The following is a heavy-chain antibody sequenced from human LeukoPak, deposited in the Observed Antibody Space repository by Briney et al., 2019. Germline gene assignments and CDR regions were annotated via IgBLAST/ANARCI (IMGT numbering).Heavy chain of an antibody. CDR1: GYTFTNYG. D-gene: IGHD3-22*01. CDR3: ARDARGGAYYDSSGYNIGY. V-gene: IGHV1-18*01. J-gene: IGHJ4*02. CDR2: ISAYNGNT. Sequence: GASVKVSCKASGYTFTNYGISWVRQAPGQGLEWMGWISAYNGNTNDAQKLQGRVTMTTGTSTSTAYMDPRSLRSDDTAIYYCARDARGGAYYDSSGYNIGYWGQGTLVTVSS.